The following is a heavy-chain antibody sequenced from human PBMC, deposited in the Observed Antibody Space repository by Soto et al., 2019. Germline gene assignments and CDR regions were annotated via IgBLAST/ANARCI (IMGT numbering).Heavy chain of an antibody. CDR1: WFTFSDYF. J-gene: IGHJ5*02. Sequence: PGGSLRLSCAASWFTFSDYFLSWIRQAPGKGLEWVSFISGSGDNIQYADSVKGRFTISRDNAKNSLYLQMNSLRDEDTAVYYCVRDSARIVVLPRVDRDNWFHPWGQANLVTVSP. D-gene: IGHD2-2*01. CDR3: VRDSARIVVLPRVDRDNWFHP. CDR2: ISGSGDNI. V-gene: IGHV3-11*04.